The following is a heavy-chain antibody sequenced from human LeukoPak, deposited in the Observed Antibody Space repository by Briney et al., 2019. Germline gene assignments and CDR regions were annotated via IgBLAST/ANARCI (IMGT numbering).Heavy chain of an antibody. V-gene: IGHV4-30-4*01. CDR2: IYYSGST. Sequence: SETLSLTCTVSGGSISSGDYYWSWIRQPPGQGLEWIGYIYYSGSTYYNPSLKSRVTISVDTSKNQFSLKLSSVTAADTAVYYCARAHGSDAFDIWGQGTMVTVSS. CDR1: GGSISSGDYY. J-gene: IGHJ3*02. CDR3: ARAHGSDAFDI.